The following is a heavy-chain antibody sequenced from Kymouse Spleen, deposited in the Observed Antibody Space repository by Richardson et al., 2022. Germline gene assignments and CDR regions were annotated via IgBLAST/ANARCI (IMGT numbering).Heavy chain of an antibody. CDR2: ISWNSGSI. Sequence: EVQLVESGGGLVQPGRSLRLSCAASGFTFDDYAMHWVRQAPGKGLEWVSGISWNSGSIGYADSVKGRFTISRDNAKNSLYLQMNSLRAEDTALYYCAKEGTMVRGVPSGMDVWGQGTTVTVSS. J-gene: IGHJ6*02. D-gene: IGHD3-10*01. V-gene: IGHV3-9*01. CDR3: AKEGTMVRGVPSGMDV. CDR1: GFTFDDYA.